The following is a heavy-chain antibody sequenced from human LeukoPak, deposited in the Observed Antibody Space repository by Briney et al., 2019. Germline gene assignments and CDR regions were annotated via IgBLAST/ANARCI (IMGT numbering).Heavy chain of an antibody. Sequence: GGSLRLSCTASGFAFGDHAKGWFRQAPGKGLEWVGFIRSKPYGGTTEYAASVKGRFTISRDDSKSIAYLQMNSLKTEDTAVYYCTRDVSSSWYEGADYWGQGTLVTVSS. V-gene: IGHV3-49*03. J-gene: IGHJ4*02. CDR1: GFAFGDHA. CDR2: IRSKPYGGTT. CDR3: TRDVSSSWYEGADY. D-gene: IGHD6-13*01.